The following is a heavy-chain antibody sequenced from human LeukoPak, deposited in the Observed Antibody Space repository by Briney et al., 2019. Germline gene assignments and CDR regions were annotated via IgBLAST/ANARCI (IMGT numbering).Heavy chain of an antibody. J-gene: IGHJ4*02. Sequence: GGSLRLSCAASGFTFSSFAMSWVCQAPGKGLEWVSTISGGGITTYYADSAKGRFTISRDNSKNTLYLQTNSLTAEDTAVYYCPRQSYASGWNPFDYWGQGILVTVSS. CDR2: ISGGGITT. CDR3: PRQSYASGWNPFDY. D-gene: IGHD6-19*01. CDR1: GFTFSSFA. V-gene: IGHV3-23*01.